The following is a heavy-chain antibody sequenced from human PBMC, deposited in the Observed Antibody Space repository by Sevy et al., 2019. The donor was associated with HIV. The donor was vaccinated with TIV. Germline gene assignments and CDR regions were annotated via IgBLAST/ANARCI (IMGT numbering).Heavy chain of an antibody. CDR3: ASGGLYYYGSGTPPFDY. V-gene: IGHV4-59*01. D-gene: IGHD3-10*01. J-gene: IGHJ4*02. Sequence: SETLSLTCIVSTGSFSAYYWNWLRQTPGKGLEWTASISSNGDTNYNPSLESRATISLATSGTQFSLRLSSLTAADTAIYYCASGGLYYYGSGTPPFDYWGQGTLVTVSS. CDR2: ISSNGDT. CDR1: TGSFSAYY.